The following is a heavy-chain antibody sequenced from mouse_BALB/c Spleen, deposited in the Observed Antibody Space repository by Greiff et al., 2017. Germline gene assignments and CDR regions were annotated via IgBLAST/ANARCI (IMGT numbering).Heavy chain of an antibody. CDR3: ASGLEGWFAY. CDR1: GYTFTDYN. CDR2: IYPYNGGT. V-gene: IGHV1S29*02. J-gene: IGHJ3*01. Sequence: VHVKQSGPELVKPGASVKISCKASGYTFTDYNMHWVKQSHGKSLEWIGYIYPYNGGTGYNQKFKSKATLTVDNSSSTAYMELRSLTSEDSAVYYCASGLEGWFAYWGQGTLVTVSA.